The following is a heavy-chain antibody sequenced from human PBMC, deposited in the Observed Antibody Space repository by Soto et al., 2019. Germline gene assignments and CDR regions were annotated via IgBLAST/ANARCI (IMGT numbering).Heavy chain of an antibody. V-gene: IGHV3-30-3*01. CDR2: ISYDGSNK. J-gene: IGHJ6*02. CDR1: GFTFSSYA. Sequence: GGSLRLSCAASGFTFSSYAMHWVRQAPGKGLEWVAVISYDGSNKYYADSVKGRFTISRDNSKNTLYLQMNSLRAEDTAVYYCARVMTTVSAYYYCYGMDVWGQGTTVTVSS. D-gene: IGHD4-4*01. CDR3: ARVMTTVSAYYYCYGMDV.